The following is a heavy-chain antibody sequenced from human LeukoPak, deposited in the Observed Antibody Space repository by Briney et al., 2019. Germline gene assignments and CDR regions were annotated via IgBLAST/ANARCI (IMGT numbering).Heavy chain of an antibody. V-gene: IGHV3-74*01. CDR1: GFTFSSYW. Sequence: GGSVRLSCAASGFTFSSYWMHWVRQAPGKGLVWVSRINTDGSSTSYADSVKGRFTISRDNAKNTLYLQMNSLRAEDTAVYYCARDTYDISGYYYGPFDYWGQGTLVTVSS. CDR3: ARDTYDISGYYYGPFDY. CDR2: INTDGSST. D-gene: IGHD3-22*01. J-gene: IGHJ4*02.